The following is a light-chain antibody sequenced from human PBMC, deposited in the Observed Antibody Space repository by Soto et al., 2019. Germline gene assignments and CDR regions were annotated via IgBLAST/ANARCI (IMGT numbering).Light chain of an antibody. J-gene: IGKJ2*01. CDR3: QQYDSSART. Sequence: EIVLTQSPGTLSLSPGERATLSCRASQSVRSSFLAWYQQKPGQAPRLLIYAASSRATVIPDRFSGSGSGTDFTLTISRLEPEDFAVYYCQQYDSSARTFGQGSKLEIK. CDR2: AAS. V-gene: IGKV3-20*01. CDR1: QSVRSSF.